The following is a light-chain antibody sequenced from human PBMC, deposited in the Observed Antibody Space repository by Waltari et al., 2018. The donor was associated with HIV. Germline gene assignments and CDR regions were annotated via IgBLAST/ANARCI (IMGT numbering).Light chain of an antibody. CDR3: QQYKSWPQT. CDR1: QSVSTK. J-gene: IGKJ4*02. Sequence: EIVLTQSPVTLSVSPGASATVSCRASQSVSTKVAWYQQKPGRAPTLLVYDASTTAPGVPDRFSGSGSGTEFTLSSLSLQSEDFALYFCQQYKSWPQTFGGGTQVDIK. V-gene: IGKV3-15*01. CDR2: DAS.